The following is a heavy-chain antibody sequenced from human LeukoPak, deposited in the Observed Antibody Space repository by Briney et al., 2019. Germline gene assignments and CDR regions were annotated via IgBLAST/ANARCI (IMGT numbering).Heavy chain of an antibody. CDR3: ARTYYDILTGNYYYYMDV. CDR2: INPNSGGT. V-gene: IGHV1-2*02. Sequence: ASVKVSCKASGYTFAGYYMHWVRQAPGQGLEWMGWINPNSGGTNYAQKFQGRVTMTRDTSISTAYMELSRLRSDDTAVYYCARTYYDILTGNYYYYMDVWGKGTTVTVSS. D-gene: IGHD3-9*01. J-gene: IGHJ6*03. CDR1: GYTFAGYY.